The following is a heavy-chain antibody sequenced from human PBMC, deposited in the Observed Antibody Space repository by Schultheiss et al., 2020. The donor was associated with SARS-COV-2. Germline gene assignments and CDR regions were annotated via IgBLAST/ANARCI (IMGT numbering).Heavy chain of an antibody. Sequence: SETLSLTCAVSGYSISSGYYWGWIRQPPGKGLEWIGSIYHSGSTYYNPSLKSRVTISVDTSKNQFSLKLNSVTAADTAVYYCASGPHSFDYWGQGTLVTVSS. CDR3: ASGPHSFDY. J-gene: IGHJ4*02. CDR2: IYHSGST. CDR1: GYSISSGYY. V-gene: IGHV4-38-2*01.